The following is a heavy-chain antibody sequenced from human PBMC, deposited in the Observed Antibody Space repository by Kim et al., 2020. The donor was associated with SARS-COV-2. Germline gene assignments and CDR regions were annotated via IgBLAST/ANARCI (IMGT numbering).Heavy chain of an antibody. Sequence: SETLSLTCTVSGGSISSYYWSWIRQPPGKGLEWIGYIYYSGSTNYNPSLKSRVTISVDTSKNQFSLKLSSVTAADMAVYYCARHGRGILLWFGDPDYWGQGTLVTVSS. J-gene: IGHJ4*02. CDR2: IYYSGST. D-gene: IGHD3-10*01. V-gene: IGHV4-59*08. CDR1: GGSISSYY. CDR3: ARHGRGILLWFGDPDY.